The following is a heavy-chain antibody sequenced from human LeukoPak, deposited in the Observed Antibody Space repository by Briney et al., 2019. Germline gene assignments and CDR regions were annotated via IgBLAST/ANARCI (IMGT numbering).Heavy chain of an antibody. V-gene: IGHV3-30*03. CDR2: IASDGSTK. Sequence: GRALRLSCTASGFTFNNFIIYWVRQAPGTGLQWVAVIASDGSTKYYAASVKGRFTVSRDNSKNTVYVQMSSLRDEYTAVYYCARGASRSYYLDHWGQGTLVTVSS. D-gene: IGHD1-26*01. CDR3: ARGASRSYYLDH. CDR1: GFTFNNFI. J-gene: IGHJ4*02.